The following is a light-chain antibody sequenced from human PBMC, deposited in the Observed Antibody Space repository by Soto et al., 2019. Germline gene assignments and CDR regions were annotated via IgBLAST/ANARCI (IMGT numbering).Light chain of an antibody. Sequence: EIGLTQSPDTLSFSPGERATLSFRASQSIGSYLAWYQQKPGQAPRLLIYDASTRATGIPARFSGSGSGTDFTLTISSLEPEDFAVYYCQQRRDRPLTFGGGTKVDI. CDR3: QQRRDRPLT. J-gene: IGKJ4*01. CDR2: DAS. V-gene: IGKV3-11*01. CDR1: QSIGSY.